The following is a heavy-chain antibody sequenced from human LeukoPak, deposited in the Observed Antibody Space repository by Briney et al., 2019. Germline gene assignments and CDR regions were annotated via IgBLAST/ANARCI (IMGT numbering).Heavy chain of an antibody. CDR3: ATQQCSGGSCYSRAIWFDP. J-gene: IGHJ5*02. Sequence: SETLSLTCTVSGGSISSSSYYWGWVRQPPGKGLEWIASMYHSGNTYYNPSLKSRVTVSVDTSKNQFSLKLNSVTAADTAVYYCATQQCSGGSCYSRAIWFDPWRQGTLVTVSS. CDR1: GGSISSSSYY. D-gene: IGHD2-15*01. V-gene: IGHV4-39*01. CDR2: MYHSGNT.